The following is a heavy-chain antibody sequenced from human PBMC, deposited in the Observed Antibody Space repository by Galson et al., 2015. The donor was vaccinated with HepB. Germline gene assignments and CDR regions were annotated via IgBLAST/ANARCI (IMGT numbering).Heavy chain of an antibody. V-gene: IGHV3-74*01. Sequence: SLRLSCAASEFTFSNYWMHWVRQAPGKGLVWISRINPDGSSTNYAGSVKGRFTVSRDNAKNTLYLQMNSLSAEDTAVYYCVRPAYNVLTGYYYALDYWGQETLVTVSS. CDR2: INPDGSST. CDR3: VRPAYNVLTGYYYALDY. CDR1: EFTFSNYW. J-gene: IGHJ4*02. D-gene: IGHD3-9*01.